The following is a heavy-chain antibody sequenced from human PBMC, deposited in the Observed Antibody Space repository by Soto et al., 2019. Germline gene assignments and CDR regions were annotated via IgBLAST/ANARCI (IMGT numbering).Heavy chain of an antibody. V-gene: IGHV4-34*01. D-gene: IGHD3-3*01. CDR3: ARGPTYYDFWSGYYPSGLGTTVGIDY. CDR2: INHSGST. Sequence: PSETLSLTCAVYGGSFSGYYWSWIRQPPGKGLEWIGEINHSGSTNYNPSLKSRVTISVDTSKNQFSLKLSSVTAADTAVYYCARGPTYYDFWSGYYPSGLGTTVGIDYWGQGTLVTVSS. J-gene: IGHJ4*02. CDR1: GGSFSGYY.